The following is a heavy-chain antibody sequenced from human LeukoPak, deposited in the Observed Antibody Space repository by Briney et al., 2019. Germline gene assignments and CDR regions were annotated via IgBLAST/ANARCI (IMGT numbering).Heavy chain of an antibody. CDR3: ARDRIAAAHDAFDI. CDR2: IYTSGST. J-gene: IGHJ3*02. D-gene: IGHD6-13*01. CDR1: GGSISSGSYY. V-gene: IGHV4-61*02. Sequence: SQTLSLTCTVSGGSISSGSYYWSWLRQPAGKGLEWIGRIYTSGSTNYSPSLKGRVTISIDTSKNQFSLKLSSVTAAGTAVYYCARDRIAAAHDAFDIWGQGTMVTVSS.